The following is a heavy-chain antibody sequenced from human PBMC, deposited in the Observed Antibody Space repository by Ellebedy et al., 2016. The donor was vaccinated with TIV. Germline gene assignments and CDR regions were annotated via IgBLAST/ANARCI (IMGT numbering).Heavy chain of an antibody. Sequence: AASVKVSCKASGYTFTGHYMHWARQAPGQGLEWMGWINPNSGDTNYAQDFQGRVSMTRDTSITTIYMELRWLRSDDTAVYYCTREKPDSSGYFYNDYWGQGTLVTVSS. J-gene: IGHJ4*02. CDR1: GYTFTGHY. V-gene: IGHV1-2*02. D-gene: IGHD3-22*01. CDR3: TREKPDSSGYFYNDY. CDR2: INPNSGDT.